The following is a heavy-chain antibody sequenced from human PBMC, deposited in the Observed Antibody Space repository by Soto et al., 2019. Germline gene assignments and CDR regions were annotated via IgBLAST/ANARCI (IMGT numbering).Heavy chain of an antibody. D-gene: IGHD6-13*01. J-gene: IGHJ6*02. CDR1: GFSLSTSGMC. V-gene: IGHV2-70*01. Sequence: SGPTLVNPTQTLTLTCTFSGFSLSTSGMCVSWIRQPPGKALEWLALIDWDDDKYYSTSLKTRLTISKDTSKNQVVLTMTNMDPVDTATYYCAQTPSSSWFRGYYYYYGMDVWGQGTTVTVSS. CDR2: IDWDDDK. CDR3: AQTPSSSWFRGYYYYYGMDV.